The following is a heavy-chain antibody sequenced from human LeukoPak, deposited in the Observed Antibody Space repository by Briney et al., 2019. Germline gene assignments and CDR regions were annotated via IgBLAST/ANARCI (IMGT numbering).Heavy chain of an antibody. CDR1: GGSISSSSYY. CDR3: ARNRARWGSYSTPHDY. CDR2: IYYSGST. J-gene: IGHJ4*02. D-gene: IGHD3-16*01. Sequence: PSETLSLTCTVSGGSISSSSYYWGWIRQPPGKGLEWIGSIYYSGSTNYNPSLKSRVTISVDTSKNQFSLKLSSVTAADTAVYYCARNRARWGSYSTPHDYWGQGTLVTVSS. V-gene: IGHV4-39*07.